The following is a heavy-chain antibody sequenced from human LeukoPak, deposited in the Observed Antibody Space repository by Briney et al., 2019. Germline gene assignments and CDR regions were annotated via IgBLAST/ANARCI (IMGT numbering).Heavy chain of an antibody. Sequence: GGSLRLSCAASGFTFSSYAMSWVRQAPGKGLEWVSAISGSGGSTYYADSVKGRFTTSRDNSKNTLYLQMNSLRAEDTAVYYCATPGVWYSSGWFPLDYWGQGTLVTVSS. V-gene: IGHV3-23*01. D-gene: IGHD6-19*01. CDR2: ISGSGGST. J-gene: IGHJ4*02. CDR3: ATPGVWYSSGWFPLDY. CDR1: GFTFSSYA.